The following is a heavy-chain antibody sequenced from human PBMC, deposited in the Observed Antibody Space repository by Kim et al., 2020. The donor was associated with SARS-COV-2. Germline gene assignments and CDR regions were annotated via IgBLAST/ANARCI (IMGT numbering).Heavy chain of an antibody. V-gene: IGHV1-46*01. Sequence: QKVQGRVTMTRDTSTSTVYMELSSLRSEDTAVYYCARAIYPTTVVTIFDYWGQGTLVTVSS. J-gene: IGHJ4*02. CDR3: ARAIYPTTVVTIFDY. D-gene: IGHD4-17*01.